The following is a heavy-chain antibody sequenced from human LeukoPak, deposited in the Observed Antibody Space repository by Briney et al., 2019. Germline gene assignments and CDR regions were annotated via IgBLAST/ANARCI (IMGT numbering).Heavy chain of an antibody. D-gene: IGHD6-19*01. J-gene: IGHJ4*02. Sequence: GSLRLSCAASGFTFSSYWMSWIRQPPGKGLEWIGEINHSGSTNYNPSLKSRVTISVDTSKNQFSLKLSSVTAADTAVYYCAAHLDSSGWPFDYWGQGTLVTVSS. V-gene: IGHV4-34*08. CDR1: GFTFSSYW. CDR2: INHSGST. CDR3: AAHLDSSGWPFDY.